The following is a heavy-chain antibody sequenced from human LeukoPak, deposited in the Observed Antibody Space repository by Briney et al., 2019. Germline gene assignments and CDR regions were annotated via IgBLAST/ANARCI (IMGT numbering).Heavy chain of an antibody. CDR3: ARDRGSLAAAGTFDNWFDP. J-gene: IGHJ5*02. CDR2: ISGSGGST. CDR1: GFTFSSYA. Sequence: GGSLRLSCAASGFTFSSYAMSWVRQAPGKGLEWVSAISGSGGSTYYADSVKGRFTISRDNSKNTLYLQMNSLRAEDTAVYYCARDRGSLAAAGTFDNWFDPWGQGTLVTVSS. D-gene: IGHD6-13*01. V-gene: IGHV3-23*01.